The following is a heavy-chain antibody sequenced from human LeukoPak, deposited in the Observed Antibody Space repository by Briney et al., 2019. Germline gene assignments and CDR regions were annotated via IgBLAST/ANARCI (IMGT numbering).Heavy chain of an antibody. J-gene: IGHJ4*02. CDR1: GFTFSGSA. V-gene: IGHV3-73*01. CDR2: IRSKANSYAT. D-gene: IGHD3-9*01. CDR3: TPSLYDILTGSDY. Sequence: PGGSLRLSCAASGFTFSGSAMHWVRQAPGKGLECVGRIRSKANSYATAYAASVKGRFTISRDESKNTAYLRMNSLKTEDTAVYYCTPSLYDILTGSDYWGQGTLVTVSS.